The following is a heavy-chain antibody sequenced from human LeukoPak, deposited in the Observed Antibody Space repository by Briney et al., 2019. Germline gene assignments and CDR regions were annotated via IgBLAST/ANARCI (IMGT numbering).Heavy chain of an antibody. CDR3: ARHNPQWKRLAFDI. D-gene: IGHD1-14*01. Sequence: SETLSLTCAVYGGSFSGYYWSWIRQPPGKGLEWIGEINHSGSTNYNPSLKSRVTISVDTSKNQFSLKLSSVTAADTAVYYCARHNPQWKRLAFDIWGQGTMVTVSS. V-gene: IGHV4-34*01. J-gene: IGHJ3*02. CDR1: GGSFSGYY. CDR2: INHSGST.